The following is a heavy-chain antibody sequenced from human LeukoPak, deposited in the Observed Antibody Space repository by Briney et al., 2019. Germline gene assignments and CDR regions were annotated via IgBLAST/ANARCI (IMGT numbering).Heavy chain of an antibody. CDR3: VKVYPTLTTSSVLGS. Sequence: GGSLRLSCAASGFIFSNYAIHWVRQAPGKGLEWVAAISYDGYTQHYADPVKGRFTISRDNSKNTVYLQINTLRTEDSAVYYCVKVYPTLTTSSVLGSWGQGTLVTVSS. CDR2: ISYDGYTQ. V-gene: IGHV3-30*18. D-gene: IGHD4-17*01. J-gene: IGHJ4*02. CDR1: GFIFSNYA.